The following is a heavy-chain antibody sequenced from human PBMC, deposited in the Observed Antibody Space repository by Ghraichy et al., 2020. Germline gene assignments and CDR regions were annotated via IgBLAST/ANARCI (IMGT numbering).Heavy chain of an antibody. Sequence: LSLTCAASGFTFSSYAMSWVRQAPGKGLEWVSAISGSGGSTYYADSVKGRFTISRDNSKNTLYLQMNSLRAEDTAVYYCAKEHGDYLSELVYWGQGTLVTVSS. CDR2: ISGSGGST. CDR1: GFTFSSYA. D-gene: IGHD4-17*01. CDR3: AKEHGDYLSELVY. J-gene: IGHJ4*02. V-gene: IGHV3-23*01.